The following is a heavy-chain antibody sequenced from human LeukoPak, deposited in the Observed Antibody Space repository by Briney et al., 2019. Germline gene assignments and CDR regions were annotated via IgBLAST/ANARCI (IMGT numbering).Heavy chain of an antibody. D-gene: IGHD3-3*01. CDR1: GGSISSYY. J-gene: IGHJ5*02. V-gene: IGHV4-59*08. CDR2: IYYSGST. CDR3: ARTVRSGYDFWSGSLSFDP. Sequence: KTSETLPLTCTVSGGSISSYYWSWIRQPPGKGLEWIGYIYYSGSTNYNPSLKSRVTISVDTSKNQFSLKLSSVTAADTAVYYCARTVRSGYDFWSGSLSFDPWDQGTLVTVSS.